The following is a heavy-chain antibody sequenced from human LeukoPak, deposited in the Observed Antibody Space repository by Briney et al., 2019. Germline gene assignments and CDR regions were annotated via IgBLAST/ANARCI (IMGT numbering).Heavy chain of an antibody. V-gene: IGHV3-48*02. J-gene: IGHJ4*02. CDR2: ISSSSSTI. D-gene: IGHD3-16*02. Sequence: GGSLRLSCAASGFTFSSYSINWVRQAPGKGLEWVSYISSSSSTIYYADSVKGRFTISRDNAKNSLYLQMNSLRDEDTAVYYCARGLAYYDYVWGSYRPGNFDYWGQGTLVTVSS. CDR1: GFTFSSYS. CDR3: ARGLAYYDYVWGSYRPGNFDY.